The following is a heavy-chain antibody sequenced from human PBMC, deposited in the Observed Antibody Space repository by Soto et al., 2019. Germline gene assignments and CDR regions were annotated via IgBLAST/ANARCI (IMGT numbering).Heavy chain of an antibody. V-gene: IGHV1-18*01. CDR2: ISAYNGNT. D-gene: IGHD6-6*01. J-gene: IGHJ5*02. CDR1: GYTFTSYG. CDR3: AREVYSSSSGGYNWFDP. Sequence: ASVKVSCKASGYTFTSYGISWVRQAPGQGLEWMGWISAYNGNTNYAKKVQGRVTMTTDTSKRTAYMERRSLTSDDTAVYYCAREVYSSSSGGYNWFDPWGQGTLVTV.